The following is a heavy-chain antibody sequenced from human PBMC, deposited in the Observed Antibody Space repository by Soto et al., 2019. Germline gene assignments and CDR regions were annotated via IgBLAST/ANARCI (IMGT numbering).Heavy chain of an antibody. CDR2: IIPIFGTA. D-gene: IGHD2-2*01. CDR1: GGTFSSYA. Sequence: SVKVSCKASGGTFSSYAISWVRQAPGQGLEWMGGIIPIFGTANYAQKFQGRVTITADESTSTAYMELSSLRSEDTAVYYCASSPLLYCSSTSCSDYYYYGMEVWGQGTTVTVSS. J-gene: IGHJ6*02. CDR3: ASSPLLYCSSTSCSDYYYYGMEV. V-gene: IGHV1-69*13.